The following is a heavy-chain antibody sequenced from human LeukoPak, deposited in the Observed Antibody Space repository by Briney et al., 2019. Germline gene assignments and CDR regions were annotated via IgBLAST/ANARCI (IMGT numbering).Heavy chain of an antibody. CDR1: GFTFDDYA. J-gene: IGHJ6*03. V-gene: IGHV3-9*01. CDR2: ISWNSGSI. Sequence: GRSLRLPCAASGFTFDDYAMHWVRQAPGKGLEWVSGISWNSGSIGYADSVKGRFTISRDNAKNYLYLQMNSLRAEDTALYYCAKTYYGSGSYWYHYMDVWGKGTTVTVSS. CDR3: AKTYYGSGSYWYHYMDV. D-gene: IGHD3-10*01.